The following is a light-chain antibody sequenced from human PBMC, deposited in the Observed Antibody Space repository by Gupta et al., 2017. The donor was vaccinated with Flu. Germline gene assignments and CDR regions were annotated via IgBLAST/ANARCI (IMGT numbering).Light chain of an antibody. Sequence: MSQSPSSLSASIGDRVTITCRASQSIRTYLNWYHHKPGKAPKLLIYGASSLQSGVPSRFSGSGSETXFTLTIXSLQPEDFATYYCQQNSNNSYSFGXGTKLEI. CDR2: GAS. CDR3: QQNSNNSYS. CDR1: QSIRTY. J-gene: IGKJ2*03. V-gene: IGKV1-39*01.